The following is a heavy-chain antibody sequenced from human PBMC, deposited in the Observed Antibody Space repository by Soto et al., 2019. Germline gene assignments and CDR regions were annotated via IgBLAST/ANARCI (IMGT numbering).Heavy chain of an antibody. CDR3: ARLPYSSSWYSGLVGFDP. J-gene: IGHJ5*02. CDR1: GGSISSYY. CDR2: IYYSGST. V-gene: IGHV4-59*08. Sequence: SETLSLTCTVSGGSISSYYWSWIRQPPGKGLEWIGYIYYSGSTNYNPSLKSRVTISVDTSKNQFSLKLSSVTAADTAVYYCARLPYSSSWYSGLVGFDPWGQGTLVTVSS. D-gene: IGHD6-13*01.